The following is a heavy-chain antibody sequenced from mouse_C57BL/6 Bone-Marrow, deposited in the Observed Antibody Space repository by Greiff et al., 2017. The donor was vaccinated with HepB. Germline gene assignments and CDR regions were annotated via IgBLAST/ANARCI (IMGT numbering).Heavy chain of an antibody. CDR2: INPYNGGT. D-gene: IGHD1-1*01. CDR3: ARLTTGFDY. Sequence: VQLQQSGPVLVKPGASVKMSCKASGYTFTDYYMNWVKQSHGKSLEWIGVINPYNGGTSYNQKFKGKATLTVDKSSSTAYMELNSLTSEDSAVYYCARLTTGFDYWGQGTTLTVSS. CDR1: GYTFTDYY. V-gene: IGHV1-19*01. J-gene: IGHJ2*01.